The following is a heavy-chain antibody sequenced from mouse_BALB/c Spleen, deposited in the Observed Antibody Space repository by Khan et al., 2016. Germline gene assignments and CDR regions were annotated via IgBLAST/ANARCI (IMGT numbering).Heavy chain of an antibody. CDR1: GYTFTDYS. D-gene: IGHD2-4*01. J-gene: IGHJ3*01. CDR2: INTETGEP. V-gene: IGHV9-2-1*01. CDR3: GRRDDYVGFAY. Sequence: QIQLVQSGPELKKPGETVKISCKASGYTFTDYSMHWVKQAPGKGLKWMGWINTETGEPTYSDDFKGRFAFSWETSASTAYLQINNLKNEATATYFCGRRDDYVGFAYWGQGTLVTVSA.